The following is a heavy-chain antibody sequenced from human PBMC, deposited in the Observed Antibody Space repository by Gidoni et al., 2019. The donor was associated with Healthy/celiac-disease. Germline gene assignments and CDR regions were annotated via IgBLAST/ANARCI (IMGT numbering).Heavy chain of an antibody. CDR3: ARGGSRPSDTAMATGAFDI. Sequence: EVQLVESGGGLVQPGGSLRLSCAASGFTVSSNYMSWVRQAPGKGLEWVSVIYSGGSTYYADSVKGRFTISRDNSKNTLYLQMNSLRAEDTAVYYCARGGSRPSDTAMATGAFDIWGQGTMVTVSS. CDR1: GFTVSSNY. V-gene: IGHV3-66*02. J-gene: IGHJ3*02. D-gene: IGHD5-18*01. CDR2: IYSGGST.